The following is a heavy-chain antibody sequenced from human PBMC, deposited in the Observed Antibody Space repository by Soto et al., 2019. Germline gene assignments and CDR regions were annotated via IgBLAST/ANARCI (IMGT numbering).Heavy chain of an antibody. D-gene: IGHD5-12*01. Sequence: QITLKESGPTLVKPTQTLTLTCTFSGFSLSTRGVAVGWFRQPPGKALEWLALIYWDEDKWYSPSLKSGLTISDDASKTQVVLTMTTMDPVDTATYYCAHRPRGYAYYFDYWGQGTLVTVSS. CDR3: AHRPRGYAYYFDY. J-gene: IGHJ4*02. CDR2: IYWDEDK. V-gene: IGHV2-5*02. CDR1: GFSLSTRGVA.